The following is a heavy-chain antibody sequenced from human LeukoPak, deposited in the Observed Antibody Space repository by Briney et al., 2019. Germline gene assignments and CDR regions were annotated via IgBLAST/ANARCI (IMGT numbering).Heavy chain of an antibody. D-gene: IGHD2-15*01. J-gene: IGHJ4*02. V-gene: IGHV3-49*04. CDR3: SLGSIVDVDY. CDR2: FRSKAYGGTT. Sequence: SGGSLRLSCTASGFTFGDYAMSWVRQAPGKGLEWVGFFRSKAYGGTTEYAASVKGRFTISRDDSKSIAYLQMNSLKTEDTAVYYCSLGSIVDVDYWGQGTLVTVSS. CDR1: GFTFGDYA.